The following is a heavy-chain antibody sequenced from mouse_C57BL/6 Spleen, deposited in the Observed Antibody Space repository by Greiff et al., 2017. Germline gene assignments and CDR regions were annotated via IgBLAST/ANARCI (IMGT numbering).Heavy chain of an antibody. D-gene: IGHD1-1*01. J-gene: IGHJ4*01. Sequence: VQLLQSGADLARPGASVKLSCTASGFTFTSYGISWVQQSTGKGLEWIGEIYPSGGTTYYKEQFKGKATMTADNTSNTAYMEIRRLTTEDSAVYFSARSFITALGAMNYWGQGTSVTVSS. V-gene: IGHV1-81*01. CDR2: IYPSGGTT. CDR1: GFTFTSYG. CDR3: ARSFITALGAMNY.